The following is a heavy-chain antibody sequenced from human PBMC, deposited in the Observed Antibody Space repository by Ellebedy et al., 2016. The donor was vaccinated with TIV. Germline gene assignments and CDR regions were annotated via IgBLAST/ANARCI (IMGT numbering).Heavy chain of an antibody. V-gene: IGHV1-24*01. J-gene: IGHJ4*02. D-gene: IGHD6-19*01. CDR3: ATIAVAIYYFDY. CDR1: GDTFTGYY. Sequence: AASVKVSCKASGDTFTGYYMHWVRQPAGKGLEWMGGFDPEDGETIYAQKFQGRVTMTEDTSTDTAYMELSSLRSEDTAVYYCATIAVAIYYFDYWGQGTLVTVSS. CDR2: FDPEDGET.